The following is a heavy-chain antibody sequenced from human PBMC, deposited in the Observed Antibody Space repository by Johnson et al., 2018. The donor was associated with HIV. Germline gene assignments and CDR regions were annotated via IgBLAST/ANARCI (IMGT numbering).Heavy chain of an antibody. CDR1: GFTFNEYA. J-gene: IGHJ3*02. V-gene: IGHV3-20*04. D-gene: IGHD5-12*01. Sequence: EVQLVESGGGVVRPGESLRLSCAGSGFTFNEYAMSWVRQTPGKGLEWVAGINWNGGRAGHVDAVKGRFTISRDNAKNSLYLQMNSLRAEDTALYYGARARAGSGYYGGLGNAFDTWGQGTMVTVSS. CDR3: ARARAGSGYYGGLGNAFDT. CDR2: INWNGGRA.